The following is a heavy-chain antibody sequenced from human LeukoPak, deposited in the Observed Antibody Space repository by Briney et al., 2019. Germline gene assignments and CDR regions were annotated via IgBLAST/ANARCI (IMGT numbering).Heavy chain of an antibody. Sequence: RPSSTAAGGSLTFSSDAISSVPQAPGQGVECRGGIIPIYGSANYAQKFHGRVTITSDESTRTVYMELSSLRPEDSAVHYCAGFFYDNSGDAFDIWGQGTMVTVSS. CDR2: IIPIYGSA. CDR3: AGFFYDNSGDAFDI. D-gene: IGHD3-22*01. J-gene: IGHJ3*02. CDR1: GGSLTFSSDA. V-gene: IGHV1-69*01.